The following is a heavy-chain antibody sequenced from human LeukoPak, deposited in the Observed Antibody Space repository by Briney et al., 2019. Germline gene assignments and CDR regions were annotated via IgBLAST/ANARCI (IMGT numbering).Heavy chain of an antibody. V-gene: IGHV1-18*01. CDR1: GYTFTSYG. Sequence: ASVKVSCKASGYTFTSYGISWVRQAPGQGLERMGWISAYNGNTNYAQKLQGRVTMTTDTSTSTAYMELRSLRSDDTAVYYCARRFRGYSGYDVFDYWGQGTLVTVSS. CDR3: ARRFRGYSGYDVFDY. D-gene: IGHD5-12*01. CDR2: ISAYNGNT. J-gene: IGHJ4*02.